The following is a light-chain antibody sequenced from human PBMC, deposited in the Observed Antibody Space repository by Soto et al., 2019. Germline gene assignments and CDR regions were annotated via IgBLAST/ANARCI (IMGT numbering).Light chain of an antibody. Sequence: MTLKTHLRSAAVGVRVSNTSRASQGIRNDLGWYQQKPGKAPKHLIYSASSLQSGVPSRFSVSGSGTEFPLTTGILQPEDFVTSYCVVPACHPITSGEG. CDR1: QGIRND. V-gene: IGKV1-17*01. CDR3: VVPACHPIT. J-gene: IGKJ5*01. CDR2: SAS.